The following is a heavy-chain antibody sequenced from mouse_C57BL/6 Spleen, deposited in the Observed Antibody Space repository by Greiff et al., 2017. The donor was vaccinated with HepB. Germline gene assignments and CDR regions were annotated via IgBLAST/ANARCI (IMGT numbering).Heavy chain of an antibody. Sequence: EVKLVESGGGLVKPGGSLKLSCAASGFTFSSYAMSWVRQTPEKRLEWVATISDGGSYTYYPDNVKGRFTIAKYNAKNNLYLQMSQLKSEDTAMYYWARDSYCYGSRRCWYIDVWGTGTTVTVSS. V-gene: IGHV5-4*01. CDR2: ISDGGSYT. D-gene: IGHD1-1*01. J-gene: IGHJ1*03. CDR1: GFTFSSYA. CDR3: ARDSYCYGSRRCWYIDV.